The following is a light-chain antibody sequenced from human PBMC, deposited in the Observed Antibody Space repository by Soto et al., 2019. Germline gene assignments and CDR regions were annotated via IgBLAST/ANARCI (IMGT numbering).Light chain of an antibody. V-gene: IGKV1-5*01. J-gene: IGKJ1*01. CDR1: QSISNW. CDR3: QQYYSYPWT. Sequence: DIPMTQSPSTLSASVGDRVTITCRASQSISNWLAWYQQKPGKAPKLLIYAASTLQSGVPSRFSGSGSGTDFTLTISCLQSEDFATYYCQQYYSYPWTFGQGTKVDIK. CDR2: AAS.